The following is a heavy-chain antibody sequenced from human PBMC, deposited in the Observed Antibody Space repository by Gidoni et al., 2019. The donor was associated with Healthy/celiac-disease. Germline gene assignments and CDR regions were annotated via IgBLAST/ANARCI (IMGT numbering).Heavy chain of an antibody. CDR2: IFSNDEK. V-gene: IGHV2-26*01. Sequence: HVTFTQSGPFLLKPTHTLPLPCTVSGFSLRNATMGVSWIRQPPGKALEWLAHIFSNDEKSYSTSLKSRLTISKETSKSQVVLTMTNMDPVDTATYYCARIGYGYSDYYYGMDVWGQGTTVTVSS. D-gene: IGHD4-4*01. CDR1: GFSLRNATMG. CDR3: ARIGYGYSDYYYGMDV. J-gene: IGHJ6*02.